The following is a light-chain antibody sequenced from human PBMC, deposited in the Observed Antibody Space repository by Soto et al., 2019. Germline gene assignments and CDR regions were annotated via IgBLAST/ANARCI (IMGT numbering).Light chain of an antibody. CDR3: QQYNNWPPWT. V-gene: IGKV3D-15*01. CDR1: QSVSGN. CDR2: GAS. J-gene: IGKJ1*01. Sequence: EIVMTQSPATLSVSPGERAALSCRASQSVSGNLAWYQQTPGQAPRLLIYGASNRATGIPARFSGSGSGTEFTLTISSLQYEDFAIYYCQQYNNWPPWTFCQGTKVEI.